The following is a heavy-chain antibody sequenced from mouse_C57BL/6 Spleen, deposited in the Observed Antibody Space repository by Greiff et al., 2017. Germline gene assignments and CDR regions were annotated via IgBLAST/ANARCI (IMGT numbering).Heavy chain of an antibody. V-gene: IGHV1-55*01. CDR1: GYTFTSYW. J-gene: IGHJ2*01. Sequence: QVQLQQPGAELVKPGASVKMSCKASGYTFTSYWITWVKQRPGQGLEWIGDIYPGSGSTNYNEKFKGKATLTVDTSSSTAYMQLSSRTSEDSAVYYCARRSRSTFDYWGQGTTLTVSS. CDR2: IYPGSGST. D-gene: IGHD1-1*01. CDR3: ARRSRSTFDY.